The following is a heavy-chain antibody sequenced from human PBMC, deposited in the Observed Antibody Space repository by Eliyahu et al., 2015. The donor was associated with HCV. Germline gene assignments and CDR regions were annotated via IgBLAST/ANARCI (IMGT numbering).Heavy chain of an antibody. V-gene: IGHV5-51*01. Sequence: EVQLVQSGAEVKKPGESLKISCKGSGYSFXXYWIGWVXQMPGKGLEWMGIIYPGDXDTRYSPSFQGQVTISADKSISTAYLQWSSLKASDTAMYYCARLKRYCSSTSCYAPYYYYGMDVWGQGTTVTVSS. D-gene: IGHD2-2*01. J-gene: IGHJ6*02. CDR3: ARLKRYCSSTSCYAPYYYYGMDV. CDR2: IYPGDXDT. CDR1: GYSFXXYW.